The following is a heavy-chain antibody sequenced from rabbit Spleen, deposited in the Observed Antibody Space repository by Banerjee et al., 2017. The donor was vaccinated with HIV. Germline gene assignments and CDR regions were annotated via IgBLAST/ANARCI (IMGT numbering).Heavy chain of an antibody. J-gene: IGHJ4*01. CDR1: GFDFSSDA. V-gene: IGHV1S40*01. CDR2: INAVTGKA. D-gene: IGHD6-1*01. Sequence: QSLEESGGGLVQPEGSLTLTCKASGFDFSSDAMCWVRQAPGKRPEWIACINAVTGKAVYASWAKGRFTISKTSSTTVTLQMTSLTAADTATYFCARDGFAGGGAGDGYDLWGPGTLVTVS. CDR3: ARDGFAGGGAGDGYDL.